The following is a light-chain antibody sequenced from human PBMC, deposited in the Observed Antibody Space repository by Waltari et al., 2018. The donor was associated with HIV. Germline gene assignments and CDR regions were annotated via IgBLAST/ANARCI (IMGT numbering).Light chain of an antibody. CDR3: QVWDTTTDQWV. J-gene: IGLJ3*02. CDR1: HLGSQS. CDR2: DDN. V-gene: IGLV3-21*04. Sequence: SYVLTQPPSVSVDPGETARITFGGTHLGSQSLHGYQQKPGQAPVLVIYDDNDRPSGIPERFSGSSSGNTATLTISRVEAGDEADYYCQVWDTTTDQWVFGGGTELAVL.